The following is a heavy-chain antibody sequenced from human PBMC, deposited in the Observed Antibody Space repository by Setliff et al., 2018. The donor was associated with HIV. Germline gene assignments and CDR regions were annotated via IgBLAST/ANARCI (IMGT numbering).Heavy chain of an antibody. V-gene: IGHV4-39*01. CDR1: GASISLIAYY. CDR3: ARQGNAIYGEVDS. CDR2: VYYTGST. Sequence: PSETLSLTCTVSGASISLIAYYWGWVRQPPGKGLEWIGSVYYTGSTFYNPSLKSLKGRVTISVDTSKNQFSLKLTSVTAADTAIYFCARQGNAIYGEVDSWGQGTRVTVSS. J-gene: IGHJ5*01. D-gene: IGHD3-10*01.